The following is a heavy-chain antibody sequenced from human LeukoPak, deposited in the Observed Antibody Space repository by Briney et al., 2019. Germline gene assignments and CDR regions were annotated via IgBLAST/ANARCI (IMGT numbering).Heavy chain of an antibody. J-gene: IGHJ3*02. V-gene: IGHV3-30*02. D-gene: IGHD3-22*01. CDR1: GFTFSSYG. CDR3: AKDFGSMIPDPDAFDI. Sequence: PGGSLRLSCAASGFTFSSYGMHWVRQAPGKGLEWVAFIRYDGSNKYYADSVKGRFTISRDNSKNTLYLQMNSLRAEDTAVYYCAKDFGSMIPDPDAFDIWGQGTMVTVSS. CDR2: IRYDGSNK.